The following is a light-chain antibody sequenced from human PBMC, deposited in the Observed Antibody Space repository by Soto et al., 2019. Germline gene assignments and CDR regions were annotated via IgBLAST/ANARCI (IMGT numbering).Light chain of an antibody. J-gene: IGKJ4*01. CDR3: PQRSDWPPRLT. CDR2: DAS. V-gene: IGKV3-11*01. Sequence: EIVLTQSPATLSLSPGERATLSCRASQTINNYLAWYQQKPGQAPRLLVYDASYRAIGIPARFSRSGSGTDFPLTISSVETEDFAVYYCPQRSDWPPRLTFGGGTKVEIK. CDR1: QTINNY.